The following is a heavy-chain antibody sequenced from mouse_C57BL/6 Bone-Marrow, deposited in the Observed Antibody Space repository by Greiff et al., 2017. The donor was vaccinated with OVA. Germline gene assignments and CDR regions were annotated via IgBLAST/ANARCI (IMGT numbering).Heavy chain of an antibody. CDR3: AGYYLTLYYYAMDY. CDR2: ITPYNGGT. CDR1: GYTFTDYY. D-gene: IGHD2-3*01. J-gene: IGHJ4*01. Sequence: VQLQQSGPVLVKPEASVKMSCKASGYTFTDYYMNWVKQSHGKSLVWIGVITPYNGGTSYNQKFKGKATLTVDKSSSPAYMERNSLKSEDSAVDYCAGYYLTLYYYAMDYWGQGTSVTVSA. V-gene: IGHV1-19*01.